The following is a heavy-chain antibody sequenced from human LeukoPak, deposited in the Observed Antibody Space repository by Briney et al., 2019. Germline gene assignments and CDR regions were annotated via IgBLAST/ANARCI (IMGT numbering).Heavy chain of an antibody. J-gene: IGHJ2*01. CDR1: GGSFSGYY. V-gene: IGHV4-34*01. CDR3: ASRIAVAGTSWYFDL. D-gene: IGHD6-19*01. CDR2: INHSGST. Sequence: SETLSLTCAVYGGSFSGYYWSWIRQPPGKGLEWIGEINHSGSTNYNPSLKSRVTISVDTSKNQFSLKLSSVTAADTAVYHCASRIAVAGTSWYFDLWGRGTLVTVSS.